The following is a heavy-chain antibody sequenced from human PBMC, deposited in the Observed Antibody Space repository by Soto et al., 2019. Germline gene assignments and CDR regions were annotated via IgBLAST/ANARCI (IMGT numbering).Heavy chain of an antibody. CDR2: VIPIFGTA. V-gene: IGHV1-69*06. Sequence: ASVKVSCKASGGTFSSYAISWVRQAPGQGLEWMGGVIPIFGTANYAQKFQGRVTITADKSTSTAYMELSSLRSEDTAVYYCARARYQLLYGDYYYYGMDVWGQGTTVTVSS. CDR3: ARARYQLLYGDYYYYGMDV. D-gene: IGHD2-2*02. CDR1: GGTFSSYA. J-gene: IGHJ6*02.